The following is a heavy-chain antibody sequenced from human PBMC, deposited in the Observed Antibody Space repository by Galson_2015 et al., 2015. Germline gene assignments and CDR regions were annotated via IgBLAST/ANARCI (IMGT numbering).Heavy chain of an antibody. D-gene: IGHD6-13*01. V-gene: IGHV3-23*01. CDR2: ISGGSAST. CDR1: GFTFSTYA. CDR3: VTGQQHYR. Sequence: SLRLSCAASGFTFSTYAMSWVRQAPGKGLEWISTISGGSASTYYADSVKGRFTVSRDNSKNTLYLQMNSLRADDTAAYYCVTGQQHYRWGQGTLVTVSP. J-gene: IGHJ5*02.